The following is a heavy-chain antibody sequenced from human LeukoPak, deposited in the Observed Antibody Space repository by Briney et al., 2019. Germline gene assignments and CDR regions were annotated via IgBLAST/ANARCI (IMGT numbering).Heavy chain of an antibody. D-gene: IGHD2-15*01. CDR2: INPNSGGT. V-gene: IGHV1-2*02. CDR1: GYTFTSYY. Sequence: GASVKASCKASGYTFTSYYMHWVRQAPGQGLEWMGWINPNSGGTNYAQKFQGRVTMTRDTSISTAYMELSRLRSDDTAVYYCARTPRRVGAFDVWGQGTMVTVSS. CDR3: ARTPRRVGAFDV. J-gene: IGHJ3*01.